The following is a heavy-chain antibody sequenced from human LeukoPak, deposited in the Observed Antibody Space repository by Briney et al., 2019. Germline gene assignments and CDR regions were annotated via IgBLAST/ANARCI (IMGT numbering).Heavy chain of an antibody. CDR1: GGYISSQY. V-gene: IGHV4-59*11. CDR3: ARDRNYLFDY. Sequence: SETLSLTCTVSGGYISSQYWSWIRQPPGKGLEWIGYIYYNGNTDYNPSLKGRVTISVDTSKNQFSLKLTSVTAADTAVYYCARDRNYLFDYWGQGTLVTVSS. D-gene: IGHD5-24*01. CDR2: IYYNGNT. J-gene: IGHJ4*02.